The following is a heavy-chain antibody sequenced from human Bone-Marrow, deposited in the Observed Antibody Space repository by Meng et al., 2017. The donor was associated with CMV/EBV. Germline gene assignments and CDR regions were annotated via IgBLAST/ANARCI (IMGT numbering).Heavy chain of an antibody. V-gene: IGHV3-30*04. J-gene: IGHJ5*02. CDR3: ARDTREQWLSSPNGWFDP. D-gene: IGHD6-19*01. CDR2: ISSDGGSK. Sequence: GGSLRLSCVGAGFTFSNYAIHWVRQAPGKGLEWVAVISSDGGSKSYADSVRGRFTISRDNSKNTLFLQMSSLRADDTAVYYCARDTREQWLSSPNGWFDPWGQGTLVTVSS. CDR1: GFTFSNYA.